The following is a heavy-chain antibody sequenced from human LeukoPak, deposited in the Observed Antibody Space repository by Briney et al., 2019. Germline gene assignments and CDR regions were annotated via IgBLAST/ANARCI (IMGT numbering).Heavy chain of an antibody. Sequence: GGSLRLSCAASGFTFRNFAMHWVRQAPGKGLEWVGHISYDGSSKYNEDSVKGRFTISRDDSKNTLYLQMNSLRAEDTAVYYCARGRDHGYSYGSDYMDVWGKGTTVTVSS. CDR3: ARGRDHGYSYGSDYMDV. J-gene: IGHJ6*03. V-gene: IGHV3-30-3*01. CDR1: GFTFRNFA. CDR2: ISYDGSSK. D-gene: IGHD5-18*01.